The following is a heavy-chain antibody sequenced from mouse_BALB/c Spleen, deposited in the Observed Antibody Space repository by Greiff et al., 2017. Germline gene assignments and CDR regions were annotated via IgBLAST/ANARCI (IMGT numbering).Heavy chain of an antibody. Sequence: EVQLQQSGTVLARTGASVKMSCKASGYTFTSYWMHWVKQRPGQGLEWIGAIYPGNSDTSYNQKFKGKAKLTAVTSTSTAYMELSSLTNEDSAVYYCTREGAFYYGPMDYWGQGTSVTVSS. CDR2: IYPGNSDT. CDR3: TREGAFYYGPMDY. V-gene: IGHV1-5*01. D-gene: IGHD1-1*01. J-gene: IGHJ4*01. CDR1: GYTFTSYW.